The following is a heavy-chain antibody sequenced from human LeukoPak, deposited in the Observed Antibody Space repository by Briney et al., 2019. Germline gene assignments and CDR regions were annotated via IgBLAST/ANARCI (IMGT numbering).Heavy chain of an antibody. CDR2: INHSGST. J-gene: IGHJ3*02. D-gene: IGHD6-6*01. V-gene: IGHV4-34*01. CDR1: GGSFSGYY. Sequence: SETLSLTCAVYGGSFSGYYWSWIRQPPGKGLEWIGEINHSGSTNYNPSLKSRATISVDTSKNQFSLKLSSVTAADTAVYYCARSRSSSPPGPIWGQGTMVTVSS. CDR3: ARSRSSSPPGPI.